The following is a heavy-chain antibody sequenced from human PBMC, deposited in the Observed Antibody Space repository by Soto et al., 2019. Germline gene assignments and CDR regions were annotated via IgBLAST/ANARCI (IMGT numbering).Heavy chain of an antibody. J-gene: IGHJ6*02. D-gene: IGHD5-12*01. CDR3: ARAGVFSGYEDYYYDGMDV. CDR1: GCTFSSYA. Sequence: SVKVSCKASGCTFSSYAISWVRQAPGQGLEWMGGIIPIFGTANYAQKFQGRVTITADESTSTAYMELSSLRSEDTAVYYCARAGVFSGYEDYYYDGMDVWGQGTTVTVSS. CDR2: IIPIFGTA. V-gene: IGHV1-69*13.